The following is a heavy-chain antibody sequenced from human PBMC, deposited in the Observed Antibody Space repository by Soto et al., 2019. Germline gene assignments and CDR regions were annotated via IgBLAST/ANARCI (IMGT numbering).Heavy chain of an antibody. CDR2: ISGISGRT. V-gene: IGHV3-23*01. J-gene: IGHJ6*02. CDR3: AKQRQYRAYYYPMDV. CDR1: GFTFSSYG. D-gene: IGHD1-1*01. Sequence: EMQLLESGGGLVQPGGSLRLSCVASGFTFSSYGMSWVRQAPGKGLEWVAGISGISGRTDYADSVKGRFTISRDNSNNILYLPLNSLRAEDTAIYYCAKQRQYRAYYYPMDVWGQGATVTVSS.